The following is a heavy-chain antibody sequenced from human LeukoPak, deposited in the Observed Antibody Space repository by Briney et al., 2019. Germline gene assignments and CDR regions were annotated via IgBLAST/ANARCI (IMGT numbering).Heavy chain of an antibody. J-gene: IGHJ4*02. CDR3: ARDRYYGSGSTYDY. CDR1: GGSISSYY. CDR2: IYYSGST. Sequence: SETLSLTCTVSGGSISSYYWSWIRQPPGKGLEWIGYIYYSGSTNYNPSLKGRVTISVDTSKNQFSLKLSSVTAADTAVYYCARDRYYGSGSTYDYWGQGTLVTVSS. D-gene: IGHD3-10*01. V-gene: IGHV4-59*01.